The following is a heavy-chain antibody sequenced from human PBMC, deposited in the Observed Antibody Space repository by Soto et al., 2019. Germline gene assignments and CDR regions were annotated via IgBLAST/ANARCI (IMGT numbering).Heavy chain of an antibody. J-gene: IGHJ3*02. D-gene: IGHD1-1*01. Sequence: SVKVSCKASGGTFSSYAISWVRQAPGQGLEWVGGIIPIFGTANYAQKFQGRVTITADESTSTAYMELSSLRSEDTAVYYCAGWLERQNAFDIWGQGTMVTVSS. V-gene: IGHV1-69*13. CDR3: AGWLERQNAFDI. CDR2: IIPIFGTA. CDR1: GGTFSSYA.